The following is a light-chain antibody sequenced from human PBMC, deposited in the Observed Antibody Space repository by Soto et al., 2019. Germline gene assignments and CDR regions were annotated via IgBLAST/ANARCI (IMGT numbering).Light chain of an antibody. Sequence: DIVMTQSPDSLAVSLGERATINCKSSQSVLYNSNNKNYLAWNQQKPGQPPKLLIYWAYTLESGVPDRFSGSGSGSDFTLSISSLQAEDVAVYYCQQYYSTPQTFGRGTKLEIK. CDR3: QQYYSTPQT. CDR1: QSVLYNSNNKNY. CDR2: WAY. J-gene: IGKJ2*01. V-gene: IGKV4-1*01.